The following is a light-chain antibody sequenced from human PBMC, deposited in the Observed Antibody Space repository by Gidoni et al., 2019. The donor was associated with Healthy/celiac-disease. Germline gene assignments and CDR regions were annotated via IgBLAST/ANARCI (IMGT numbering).Light chain of an antibody. CDR1: QSVSSSY. Sequence: EIVLTQSPGTLSLSPGERATLSCRASQSVSSSYLAWYQQKPGQAPRLLIDGASSRATGSPDRCSGSGSGTDFTLTISRLEPEDFAVYYCQQYGSSPWTFXXXTKVEIK. V-gene: IGKV3-20*01. J-gene: IGKJ1*01. CDR2: GAS. CDR3: QQYGSSPWT.